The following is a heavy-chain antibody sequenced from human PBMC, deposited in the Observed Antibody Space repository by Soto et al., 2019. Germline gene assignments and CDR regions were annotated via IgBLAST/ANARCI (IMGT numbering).Heavy chain of an antibody. Sequence: SETLSLTCTVSGGSISSGGYYWSWIRQHPWKGLEWIGYIYYSGSTYYNPSLKSRVTISVDTSKNQFSLKLSSVTAADTAVYYCARGHALRFLEWLPAFDYWGQGXLVTVSS. CDR2: IYYSGST. V-gene: IGHV4-31*03. CDR1: GGSISSGGYY. CDR3: ARGHALRFLEWLPAFDY. D-gene: IGHD3-3*01. J-gene: IGHJ4*02.